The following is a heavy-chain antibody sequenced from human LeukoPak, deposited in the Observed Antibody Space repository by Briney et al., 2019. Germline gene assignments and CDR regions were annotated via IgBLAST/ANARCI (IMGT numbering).Heavy chain of an antibody. CDR1: GYTFTSYG. D-gene: IGHD3-22*01. Sequence: ASVKVSCKASGYTFTSYGISWVRQAPGQGLEWMGWISAYNGNTNYAQKLQGRVTMTTDTSTSTAYMELRSLRSDDTAVYYCARDLGWRDSSGSSDHWGQGTLVTVSS. J-gene: IGHJ4*02. V-gene: IGHV1-18*01. CDR2: ISAYNGNT. CDR3: ARDLGWRDSSGSSDH.